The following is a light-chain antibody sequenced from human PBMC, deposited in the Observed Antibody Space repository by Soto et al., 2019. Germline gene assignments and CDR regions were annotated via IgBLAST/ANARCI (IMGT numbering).Light chain of an antibody. CDR3: QQCDKYST. CDR1: QTISVS. CDR2: DAS. V-gene: IGKV1-5*01. J-gene: IGKJ1*01. Sequence: IQMTQSPSTLSASVGDTVTITCRASQTISVSLAWYRQKPGKAPNLLIYDASTLQEGVPSRFSGSGSGTEFTLTVTRLQPDDFATYFCQQCDKYSTFGHGTKVDVK.